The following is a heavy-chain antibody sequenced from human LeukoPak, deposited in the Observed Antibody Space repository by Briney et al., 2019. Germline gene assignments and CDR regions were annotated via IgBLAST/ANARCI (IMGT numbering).Heavy chain of an antibody. CDR3: AKVAARRTLGFDY. Sequence: GGSLRLSCAASGFTFSSYWMTWVRQAPGKGLEWVANIKEDGSEKYYVDSVKGRFTISRDNAKNSLYLQMNSLRAEDTAVYYCAKVAARRTLGFDYWGQGTLVTVSS. J-gene: IGHJ4*02. CDR1: GFTFSSYW. CDR2: IKEDGSEK. V-gene: IGHV3-7*03. D-gene: IGHD6-6*01.